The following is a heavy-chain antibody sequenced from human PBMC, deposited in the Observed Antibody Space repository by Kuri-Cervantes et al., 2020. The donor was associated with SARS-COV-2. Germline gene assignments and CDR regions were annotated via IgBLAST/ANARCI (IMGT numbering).Heavy chain of an antibody. CDR1: GYSFSTYW. V-gene: IGHV5-51*01. J-gene: IGHJ4*02. CDR3: ARVPSATLTPYHFDH. CDR2: IYPGDSDT. D-gene: IGHD3-9*01. Sequence: GESLKISCEGVGYSFSTYWIAWVRQMPGKGLEWMGIIYPGDSDTTYSPSFQGQVTISTDSSINTAYLQWSSLKASDTAIYYCARVPSATLTPYHFDHWGQGTLVTVSS.